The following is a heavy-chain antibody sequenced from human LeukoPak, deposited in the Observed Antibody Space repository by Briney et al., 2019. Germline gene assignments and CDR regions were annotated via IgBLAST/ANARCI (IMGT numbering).Heavy chain of an antibody. D-gene: IGHD1-26*01. J-gene: IGHJ3*02. CDR1: GFTFSDHY. Sequence: GGSLRLSCAASGFTFSDHYMDWVRQAPGKGLEWVGRSRNKARSYSTQNGASVQGRFTVSRDASKNLLFLQMNSLKTEDTAVYYCVRGFNSFDIWGQGTMVTVSS. V-gene: IGHV3-72*01. CDR3: VRGFNSFDI. CDR2: SRNKARSYST.